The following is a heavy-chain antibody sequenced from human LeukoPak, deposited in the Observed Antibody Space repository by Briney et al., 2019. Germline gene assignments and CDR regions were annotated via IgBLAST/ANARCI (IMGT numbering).Heavy chain of an antibody. CDR1: GYSFASYW. J-gene: IGHJ5*02. D-gene: IGHD2-2*01. Sequence: GESLKISCRGSGYSFASYWVAWVRQMPGKGLEWMGIIYPDDSDTRYSPSFQGQVTISVDRSINTAYLQWSSLKASDTAMYYCARQISGGYCSSTSCSSYNWFDPWGQGTLVTVSS. V-gene: IGHV5-51*01. CDR2: IYPDDSDT. CDR3: ARQISGGYCSSTSCSSYNWFDP.